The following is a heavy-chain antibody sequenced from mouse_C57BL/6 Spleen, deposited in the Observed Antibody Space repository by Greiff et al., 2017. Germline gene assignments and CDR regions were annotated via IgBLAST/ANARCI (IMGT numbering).Heavy chain of an antibody. V-gene: IGHV1-53*01. CDR3: EIEKNLGTYYGSSWFAY. CDR2: INPSNGGT. Sequence: QVQLQQPGTELVKPGASVKLSCKASGYTFTSYWMHWVKQRPGQGLEWIGNINPSNGGTNYNEKFKSKATLTVDKSSSTAYMELSSLTSEDSAVEYCEIEKNLGTYYGSSWFAYWGQGTLVTVSA. D-gene: IGHD1-1*01. J-gene: IGHJ3*01. CDR1: GYTFTSYW.